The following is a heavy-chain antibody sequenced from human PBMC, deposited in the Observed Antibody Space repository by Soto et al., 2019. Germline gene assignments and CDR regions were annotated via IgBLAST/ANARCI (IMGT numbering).Heavy chain of an antibody. J-gene: IGHJ5*02. CDR3: AGAGNIVVVPAAIDWFDP. Sequence: SVKVSCKASGGTFSSYTISWVRQAPGQGLEWMGRIIPILGIANYAQKFQGRVTITADKSTSTAYMELSSLRSEDTAVYYCAGAGNIVVVPAAIDWFDPWGQGTLVTVSS. D-gene: IGHD2-2*02. V-gene: IGHV1-69*02. CDR2: IIPILGIA. CDR1: GGTFSSYT.